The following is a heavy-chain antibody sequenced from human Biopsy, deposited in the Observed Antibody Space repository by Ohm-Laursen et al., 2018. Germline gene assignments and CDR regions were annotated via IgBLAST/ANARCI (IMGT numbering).Heavy chain of an antibody. CDR2: YYYSGST. V-gene: IGHV4-39*01. D-gene: IGHD3-3*01. CDR3: ARHSLDDFWSGAHYYFDY. J-gene: IGHJ4*02. CDR1: GGSISSRNHY. Sequence: SETLSLTCSVSGGSISSRNHYWGWLRQPPGKGLERIGHYYYSGSTFYNSSLESRVTVSVDPSKNQFHLRLTSMSASDTAVYYCARHSLDDFWSGAHYYFDYWGLGTLVTVSS.